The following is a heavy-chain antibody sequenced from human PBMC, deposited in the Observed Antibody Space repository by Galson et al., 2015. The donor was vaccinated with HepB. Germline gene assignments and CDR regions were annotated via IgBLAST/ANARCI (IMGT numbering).Heavy chain of an antibody. CDR3: VFAFDI. Sequence: SETLSLTCTVSGGSISSSSYYWGWIRQPPGKGLGWIGSIYYSGSTYYNPSLKSRVTISVDTSKNQFSLKLSSVTAADTAVYYCVFAFDIWGQGTMVTVSS. V-gene: IGHV4-39*01. J-gene: IGHJ3*02. CDR2: IYYSGST. CDR1: GGSISSSSYY.